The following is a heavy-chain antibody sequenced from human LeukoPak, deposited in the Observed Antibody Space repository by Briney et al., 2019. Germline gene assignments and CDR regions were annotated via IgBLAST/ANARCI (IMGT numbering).Heavy chain of an antibody. J-gene: IGHJ6*02. Sequence: GGSLRLSCAASGFTFSTYAMSWVRQAPGKGLEWVSAICGSDGSRYYADSVKGRFTISRDNSKNTLYLQVNSLRGEDTAVYYCARVAYTDEGMDVWGQGTTVTVSS. D-gene: IGHD2-21*01. CDR1: GFTFSTYA. CDR3: ARVAYTDEGMDV. V-gene: IGHV3-23*01. CDR2: ICGSDGSR.